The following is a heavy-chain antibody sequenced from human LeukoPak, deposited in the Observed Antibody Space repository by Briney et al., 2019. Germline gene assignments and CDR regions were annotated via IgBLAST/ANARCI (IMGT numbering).Heavy chain of an antibody. V-gene: IGHV3-66*01. J-gene: IGHJ4*02. CDR1: GFTFSSYA. CDR3: ARAIFDYVWGSYLY. Sequence: GGSLRLSCAASGFTFSSYAMSWVRQAPGKGLEWVSIIYSGGDTQYADSVKGRFTISRDSSKNTLYLQLNSLRAEDTAVYFCARAIFDYVWGSYLYWGQGALVTVSS. D-gene: IGHD3-16*02. CDR2: IYSGGDT.